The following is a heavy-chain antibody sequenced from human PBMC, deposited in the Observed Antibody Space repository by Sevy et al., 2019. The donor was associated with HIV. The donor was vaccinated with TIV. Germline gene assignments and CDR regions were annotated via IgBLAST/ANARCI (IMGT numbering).Heavy chain of an antibody. CDR2: FYYSGRT. Sequence: SETLSLTCTVSGDSIGNNYWSWIRQPPGKGLEWIGYFYYSGRTNYNPSLKSRVTISADTSKNQFSLKLISVIAADTAVYFCASCSPDYYYGMDVWGQGTTVTVSS. CDR3: ASCSPDYYYGMDV. D-gene: IGHD2-15*01. CDR1: GDSIGNNY. V-gene: IGHV4-59*01. J-gene: IGHJ6*02.